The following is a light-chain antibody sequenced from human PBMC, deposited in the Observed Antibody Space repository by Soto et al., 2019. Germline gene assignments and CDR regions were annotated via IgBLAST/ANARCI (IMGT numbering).Light chain of an antibody. CDR3: QQSYTTASIT. Sequence: DIQMTQSPSSLSASVGDRVTITCRASQSISRNLNWYQHKPGKAPKLLIYAASSLQNGVPSRFSDGGSGTDFTLSISSLQPEDFGTSYCQQSYTTASITFGQGTRLEIK. J-gene: IGKJ5*01. CDR2: AAS. CDR1: QSISRN. V-gene: IGKV1-39*01.